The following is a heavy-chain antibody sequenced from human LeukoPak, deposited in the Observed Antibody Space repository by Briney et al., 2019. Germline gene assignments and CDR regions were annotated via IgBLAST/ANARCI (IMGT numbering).Heavy chain of an antibody. CDR2: INHSGST. CDR3: ASGQSGWYGRFGG. Sequence: SETLSLTCAVYGGSFSGYYGSWIRQPPGKGLEWIGEINHSGSTNYNPSLTSRVTISVDTSKNQFSLKLSSVTAADTAVYYCASGQSGWYGRFGGWGQGTLVTVSS. J-gene: IGHJ4*02. CDR1: GGSFSGYY. V-gene: IGHV4-34*01. D-gene: IGHD6-19*01.